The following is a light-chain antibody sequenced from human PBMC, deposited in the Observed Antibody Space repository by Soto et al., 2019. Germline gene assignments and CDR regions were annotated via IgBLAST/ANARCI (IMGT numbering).Light chain of an antibody. V-gene: IGKV3-15*01. CDR2: GAS. J-gene: IGKJ1*01. CDR1: QSVSSN. CDR3: QQYNNWLGT. Sequence: EIVMTQSLATLSVSPGERATLSCRASQSVSSNLAWYQQKPGQAPRLLIYGASTRATGIPARFSGSGSGTEFTLTISSLQSEDFAVYYCQQYNNWLGTFGQGTKVDIK.